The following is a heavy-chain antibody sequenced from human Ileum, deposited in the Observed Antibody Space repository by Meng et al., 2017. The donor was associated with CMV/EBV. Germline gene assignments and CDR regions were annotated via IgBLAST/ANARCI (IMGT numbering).Heavy chain of an antibody. Sequence: LHLQGSGPGLLKPSEPLSLPGPVSGGPISSSTYYWGWVRQPPGKGLEWIGLMRSSGSSFYSPSLRSRVTMSVDTSKNQFSLKVNSVTAADTAVYYCARDSSGVSGTFDSWGQGTLVTVSS. J-gene: IGHJ4*02. D-gene: IGHD5/OR15-5a*01. CDR2: MRSSGSS. CDR1: GGPISSSTYY. V-gene: IGHV4-39*07. CDR3: ARDSSGVSGTFDS.